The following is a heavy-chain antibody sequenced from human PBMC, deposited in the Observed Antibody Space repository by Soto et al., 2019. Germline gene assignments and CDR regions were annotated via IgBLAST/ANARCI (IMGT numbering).Heavy chain of an antibody. V-gene: IGHV3-23*01. D-gene: IGHD3-9*01. J-gene: IGHJ4*02. CDR2: ISGSGGST. CDR1: GFTFSSYA. Sequence: HPGGSLRLSCAASGFTFSSYAMSWVRQAPGKGLEWVSAISGSGGSTYYADSVKGRFIVSRDNAKNSQYLQMSSLRDEDTAVYYCVREDILGVRSFDYWGQGTLVTVSS. CDR3: VREDILGVRSFDY.